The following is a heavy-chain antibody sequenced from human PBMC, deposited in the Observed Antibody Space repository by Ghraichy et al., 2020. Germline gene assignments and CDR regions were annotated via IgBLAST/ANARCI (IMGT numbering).Heavy chain of an antibody. CDR1: GFTFSSYS. CDR3: ARPSSTTDFWSGYYPYYYYYMDV. V-gene: IGHV3-21*01. Sequence: GSLRLSCAASGFTFSSYSMNWVRQAPGKGLEWVSSISSSSSYIYYADSVKGRFTISRDNAKNSLYLQMNSLRAEDTAVYYCARPSSTTDFWSGYYPYYYYYMDVWGKGTTVTVSS. D-gene: IGHD3-3*01. CDR2: ISSSSSYI. J-gene: IGHJ6*03.